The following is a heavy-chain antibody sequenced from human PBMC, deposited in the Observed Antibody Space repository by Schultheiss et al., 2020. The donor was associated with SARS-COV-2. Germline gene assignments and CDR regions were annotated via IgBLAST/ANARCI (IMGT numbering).Heavy chain of an antibody. CDR3: ARLLPLGGSGWYGRYYGMDV. CDR1: GGSVSSGSYY. CDR2: IYYSGST. Sequence: SETLSLTCTVSGGSVSSGSYYWSWIRQPPGKGLEWIGYIYYSGSTNYNPSLKSRVTMSVDTSKNQFSLKLSSVTAADTAVYYCARLLPLGGSGWYGRYYGMDVWGQGTTVTVSS. J-gene: IGHJ6*02. V-gene: IGHV4-61*01. D-gene: IGHD6-19*01.